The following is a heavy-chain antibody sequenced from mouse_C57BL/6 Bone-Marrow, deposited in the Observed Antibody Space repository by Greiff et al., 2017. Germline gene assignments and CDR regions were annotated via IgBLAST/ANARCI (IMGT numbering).Heavy chain of an antibody. CDR1: GYTFTSYW. J-gene: IGHJ3*01. V-gene: IGHV1-50*01. CDR2: IDPSDSYT. CDR3: ARDDPWFAD. Sequence: QVQLQQPGAELVKPGASVKLSCKASGYTFTSYWMQWVKQRPGQGLEWIGEIDPSDSYTNYNQKFKGKATLTVDTSSSTAYMQLSSLTSEDSAVYYCARDDPWFADWGQGTLVTVSA.